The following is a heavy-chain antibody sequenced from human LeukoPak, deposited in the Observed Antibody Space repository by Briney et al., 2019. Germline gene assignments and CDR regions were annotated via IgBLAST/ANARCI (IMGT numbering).Heavy chain of an antibody. V-gene: IGHV3-23*01. Sequence: GGSLRLSCAASGFTFSSFAMSWVRQAPGKGLESVSLISGAGGSTYYADSVKGRFTISRDNSKNTLYLQMNSLRAEDTAVYYCAKGHSDFGTGFDLWGQGTLVTVSS. D-gene: IGHD4-17*01. J-gene: IGHJ4*02. CDR1: GFTFSSFA. CDR3: AKGHSDFGTGFDL. CDR2: ISGAGGST.